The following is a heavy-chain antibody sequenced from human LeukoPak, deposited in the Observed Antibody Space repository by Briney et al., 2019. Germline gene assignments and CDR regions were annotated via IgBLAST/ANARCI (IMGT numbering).Heavy chain of an antibody. D-gene: IGHD2-15*01. CDR3: ARGVAVVGAAINYYYYGLDV. J-gene: IGHJ6*02. CDR1: GGSFSSYT. CDR2: ITRIFGTT. V-gene: IGHV1-69*06. Sequence: GASVRVSCTASGGSFSSYTLTWVRQAPGQGLEWMGGITRIFGTTNYAQRVQGRITITADKSTRTAYMELSSLRSEDTAVYYCARGVAVVGAAINYYYYGLDVWGQGTTVTVSS.